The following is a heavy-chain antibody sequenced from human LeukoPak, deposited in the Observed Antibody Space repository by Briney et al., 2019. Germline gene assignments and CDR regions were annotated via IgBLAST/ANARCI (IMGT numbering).Heavy chain of an antibody. J-gene: IGHJ6*04. CDR1: GGTFSSYA. V-gene: IGHV1-69*13. CDR2: IIPIFGRA. Sequence: SLRVSCKPSGGTFSSYAISWVRQAPGQGLEWMGGIIPIFGRANYAQKVQGRVTITADDSKSTAYMELSSLRSEDTAVYYCASDSGSYSYDYYYYYGMDVWGKGTTVTVSS. D-gene: IGHD3-10*01. CDR3: ASDSGSYSYDYYYYYGMDV.